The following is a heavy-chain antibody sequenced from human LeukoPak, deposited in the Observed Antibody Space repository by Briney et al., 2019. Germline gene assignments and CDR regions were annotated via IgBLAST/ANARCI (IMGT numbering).Heavy chain of an antibody. CDR2: IYHSGST. V-gene: IGHV4-38-2*02. J-gene: IGHJ5*02. CDR3: AGLIRPGWFDP. D-gene: IGHD1-14*01. Sequence: SETLSLTCSVSGYSISSGYYWGWIRQPPGKGLEWIGNIYHSGSTSYNPSLKSRVTISVDTSKNQFSLKLSSVTAADTAVYYCAGLIRPGWFDPWGQGTLVTVSS. CDR1: GYSISSGYY.